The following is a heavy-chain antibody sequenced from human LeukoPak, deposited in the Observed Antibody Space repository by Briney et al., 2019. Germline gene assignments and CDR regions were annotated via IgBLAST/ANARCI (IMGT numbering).Heavy chain of an antibody. CDR3: ARGALPLNYYYYYMDV. Sequence: GGSLRLSCAASGFTFSSYEINWVRQAPGKGREWVSYISSSGSTTYYADSVKGRFTISRDNVKNSLYLQMNSLRAEDTAVYYCARGALPLNYYYYYMDVWGKGTTVTVSS. CDR1: GFTFSSYE. V-gene: IGHV3-48*03. J-gene: IGHJ6*03. CDR2: ISSSGSTT.